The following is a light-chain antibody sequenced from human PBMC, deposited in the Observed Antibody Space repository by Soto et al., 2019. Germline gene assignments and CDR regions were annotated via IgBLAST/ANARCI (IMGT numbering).Light chain of an antibody. J-gene: IGKJ4*01. CDR2: KTS. CDR3: QQYSTYPLT. CDR1: QSISNW. V-gene: IGKV1-5*03. Sequence: DIQMTQSPSTLSASVGDRVTIACRASQSISNWLAWYQQKPGKAPKLLIYKTSNLDGGVPSRFSGSGSGTEFSLTISSLQPDDFATYYCQQYSTYPLTFGGGTKVDIK.